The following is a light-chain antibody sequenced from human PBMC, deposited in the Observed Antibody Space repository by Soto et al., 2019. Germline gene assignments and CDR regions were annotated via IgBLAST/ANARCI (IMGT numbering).Light chain of an antibody. CDR3: QQYGRSPRT. V-gene: IGKV3-20*01. J-gene: IGKJ1*01. CDR1: HILSSGY. Sequence: LNQSAGTLSLYTGERATLSCRASHILSSGYLAWYQQKPVQAPRILIYGASSRATGIPDRFSGSGSGTDFTLTISRLEPEDFAVYYCQQYGRSPRTFGQRTNVDIK. CDR2: GAS.